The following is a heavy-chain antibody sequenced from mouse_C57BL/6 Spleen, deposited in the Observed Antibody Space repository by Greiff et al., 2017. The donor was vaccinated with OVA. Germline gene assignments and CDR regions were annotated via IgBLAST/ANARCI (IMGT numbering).Heavy chain of an antibody. Sequence: VQRVESGPGLVAPSQRLSITCTVSGFSLTSYGVHWVRQPPGKGLEWLVVIWSDGSTTYNSALKSRLSISKDNSKSQVFLKMNSLQTDATAMYYCARGYSNYEGFAYWGQGTLVTVSA. J-gene: IGHJ3*01. CDR3: ARGYSNYEGFAY. CDR1: GFSLTSYG. D-gene: IGHD2-5*01. CDR2: IWSDGST. V-gene: IGHV2-6*03.